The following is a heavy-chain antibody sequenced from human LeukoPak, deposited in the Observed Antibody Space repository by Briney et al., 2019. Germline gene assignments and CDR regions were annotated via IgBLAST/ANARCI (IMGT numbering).Heavy chain of an antibody. V-gene: IGHV1-2*02. D-gene: IGHD5-12*01. CDR1: GYTFTGYY. CDR3: ARDSSGYDVPFDY. J-gene: IGHJ4*02. CDR2: INPNSGGT. Sequence: GASVKVSCTASGYTFTGYYMHWGRQAPGQGLEWMGWINPNSGGTNYAQKFQGRVTMTRDTSISTAYMELSRLRSDDTAVYYCARDSSGYDVPFDYWGQGTLVTVSS.